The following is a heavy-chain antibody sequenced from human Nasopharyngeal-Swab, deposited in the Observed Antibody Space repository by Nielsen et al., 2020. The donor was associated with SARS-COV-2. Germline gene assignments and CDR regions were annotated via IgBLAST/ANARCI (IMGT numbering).Heavy chain of an antibody. CDR2: ISYDGSDK. J-gene: IGHJ6*03. Sequence: GESLKISCAASGFTFSTYGMHWVRQAPGTGLEWVAVISYDGSDKYYADSVKGRFTISRDNSKNTLYLLMHSLRAEDTAVYYCAKDAAARLPPFYYYYMDVWGKGTTVTVSS. D-gene: IGHD6-13*01. V-gene: IGHV3-30*18. CDR1: GFTFSTYG. CDR3: AKDAAARLPPFYYYYMDV.